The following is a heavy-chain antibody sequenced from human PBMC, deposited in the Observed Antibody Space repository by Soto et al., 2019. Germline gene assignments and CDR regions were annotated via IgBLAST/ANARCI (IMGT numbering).Heavy chain of an antibody. CDR2: IWFDGNKE. CDR3: ARDRATVSRWIDGMDV. Sequence: QVQLVESGGGVVQPGTSLRLSCAASGFVFSGYGFHWVRQAPGKGLEWVALIWFDGNKEYYSGAVKGRFTISRDNAKIMIYLQMNSLRVEDTALYYCARDRATVSRWIDGMDVWGQGTTVTVSS. CDR1: GFVFSGYG. D-gene: IGHD4-4*01. V-gene: IGHV3-33*01. J-gene: IGHJ6*02.